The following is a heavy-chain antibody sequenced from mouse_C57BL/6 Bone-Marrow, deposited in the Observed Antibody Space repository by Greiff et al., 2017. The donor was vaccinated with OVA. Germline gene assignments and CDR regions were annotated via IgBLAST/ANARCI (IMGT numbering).Heavy chain of an antibody. CDR2: INPSSGYT. Sequence: VQLQQSGAELAKPGASVKLSCKASGYTFTSYWMHWVKQRPGQGLEWIGYINPSSGYTKYNQKFKDKATLTADKSSSTAYMQLSSLTYADSAVYYCATPMVTKAMDYWGQGTSVTVSS. J-gene: IGHJ4*01. V-gene: IGHV1-7*01. CDR3: ATPMVTKAMDY. D-gene: IGHD2-2*01. CDR1: GYTFTSYW.